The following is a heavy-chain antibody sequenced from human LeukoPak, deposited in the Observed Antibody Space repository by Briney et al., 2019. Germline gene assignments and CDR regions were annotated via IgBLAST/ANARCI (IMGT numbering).Heavy chain of an antibody. CDR2: INPDSGGT. CDR3: ANWAATIRNFNY. D-gene: IGHD5-12*01. Sequence: GASVKVSCKASGYTFTGYYMHWVRQAPGQGLEWMGWINPDSGGTNFAQKFQGRVTMTRDTSISTAYMELTRLTSDDTAIYYCANWAATIRNFNYWGQGTLVTVSS. V-gene: IGHV1-2*02. J-gene: IGHJ4*02. CDR1: GYTFTGYY.